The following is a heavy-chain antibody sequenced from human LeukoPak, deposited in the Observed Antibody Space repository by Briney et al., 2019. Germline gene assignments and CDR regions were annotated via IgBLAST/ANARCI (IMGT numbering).Heavy chain of an antibody. D-gene: IGHD3-3*02. Sequence: GGSLRLSCAASGFPFNTYAMSWVRQAPGKGLEYISVIRPTGTNTYYASSVKGRFTISRDDSRTTAYLQMSSLRAEDTAIYYCAKLAFYETSAPLRDISFWGQGTLVTVSS. J-gene: IGHJ4*02. V-gene: IGHV3-23*01. CDR3: AKLAFYETSAPLRDISF. CDR2: IRPTGTNT. CDR1: GFPFNTYA.